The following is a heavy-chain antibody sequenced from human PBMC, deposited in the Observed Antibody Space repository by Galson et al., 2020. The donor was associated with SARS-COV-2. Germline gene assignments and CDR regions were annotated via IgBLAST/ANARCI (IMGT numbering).Heavy chain of an antibody. V-gene: IGHV1-18*01. CDR2: ISAYNGDT. Sequence: ASVKVSCTTSGYTFATYGVAWVRQAPGQGLEWMGWISAYNGDTNYAQSLQGRVSMATDTSMSTAYMELRNLISDDTAVYYCARVEAGWYADYWGQGTLVTVSS. D-gene: IGHD6-19*01. CDR1: GYTFATYG. CDR3: ARVEAGWYADY. J-gene: IGHJ4*02.